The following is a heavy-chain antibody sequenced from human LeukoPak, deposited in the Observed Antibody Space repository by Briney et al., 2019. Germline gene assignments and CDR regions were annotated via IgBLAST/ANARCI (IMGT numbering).Heavy chain of an antibody. CDR1: GYTFTGYY. D-gene: IGHD3-10*01. CDR2: INPNSGGT. J-gene: IGHJ4*02. CDR3: ARAPRRLWFGELFPEGFDY. V-gene: IGHV1-2*02. Sequence: ASVKVSCKASGYTFTGYYMHWVRQAPGQGLEWMGWINPNSGGTNYAQKFQGRVTMTRDTSISTAYMELSRLRSDDTAVYYCARAPRRLWFGELFPEGFDYWGQGTLVTVSS.